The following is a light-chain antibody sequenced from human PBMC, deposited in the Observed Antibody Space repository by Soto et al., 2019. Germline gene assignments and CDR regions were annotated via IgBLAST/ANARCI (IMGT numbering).Light chain of an antibody. CDR1: QSVSSSY. CDR2: GAS. CDR3: QQYDSSPRT. Sequence: EIVLTQSPGTLSLSPGERATLSCRASQSVSSSYLAWYQQKPGQAPRLLIYGASSRATGIPDRFSGGGSGTDFTLTISRLEPEDFAVYYCQQYDSSPRTFGRGTKVDI. J-gene: IGKJ1*01. V-gene: IGKV3-20*01.